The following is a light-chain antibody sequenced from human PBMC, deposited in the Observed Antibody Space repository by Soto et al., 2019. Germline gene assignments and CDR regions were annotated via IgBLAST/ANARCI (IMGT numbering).Light chain of an antibody. CDR3: QSYDSSLSGVV. J-gene: IGLJ2*01. Sequence: QSVLTQPPSVSGAPVQRVTISCTGISSNIGAGYDVHWYQQLPGTAPKLLIYGNSNRPSGVPDRFSGSKSGTSASLAITGLQAEDEADYYCQSYDSSLSGVVFGGGTKLTVL. CDR2: GNS. V-gene: IGLV1-40*01. CDR1: SSNIGAGYD.